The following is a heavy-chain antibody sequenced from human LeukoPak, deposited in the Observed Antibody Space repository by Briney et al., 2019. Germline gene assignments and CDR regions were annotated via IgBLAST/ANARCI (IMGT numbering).Heavy chain of an antibody. Sequence: PGGSLRLSCAGSGFTFSHYGMHWVRQAPGKGLEWVAVIWYDGSHKYYADSVKGRFTISRDNSKNTLDLQMHSLRAEDTAVYYCARDVPDSGNYYPDAFDIWGQGTTVTVSS. V-gene: IGHV3-33*01. D-gene: IGHD3-10*01. CDR1: GFTFSHYG. CDR2: IWYDGSHK. J-gene: IGHJ3*02. CDR3: ARDVPDSGNYYPDAFDI.